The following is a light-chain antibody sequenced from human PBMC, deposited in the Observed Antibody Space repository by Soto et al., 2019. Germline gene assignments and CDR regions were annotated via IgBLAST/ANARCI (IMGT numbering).Light chain of an antibody. CDR3: QQHNSYPIT. Sequence: INLTQAPSSLSAAVGDSLTITCRASQGISSFLAWYQQKLGKDPKLLIYAASTLQSGVPSRFSGSGSGTHFTHTISSLPAEDVATYFCQQHNSYPITFGQGTGL. CDR2: AAS. J-gene: IGKJ5*01. CDR1: QGISSF. V-gene: IGKV1-9*01.